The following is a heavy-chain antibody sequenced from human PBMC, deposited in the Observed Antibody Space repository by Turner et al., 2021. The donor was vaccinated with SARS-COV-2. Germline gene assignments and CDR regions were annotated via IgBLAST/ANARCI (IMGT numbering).Heavy chain of an antibody. J-gene: IGHJ4*02. V-gene: IGHV3-7*03. CDR2: IQQDGSEK. Sequence: EVQLVESGGGLVKPGGSLRLSCAASGFTFSSYWMTWVRQTPGKGLEWVANIQQDGSEKYYVDSVKGRFTISRDNAKNSLYLQMNSLRAEDTAVYYCARDLLGYSYGSDYWGQGTLVTVSS. D-gene: IGHD5-18*01. CDR3: ARDLLGYSYGSDY. CDR1: GFTFSSYW.